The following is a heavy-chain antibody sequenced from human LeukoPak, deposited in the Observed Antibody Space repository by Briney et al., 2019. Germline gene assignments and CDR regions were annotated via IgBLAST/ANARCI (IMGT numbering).Heavy chain of an antibody. CDR2: IKQDGSEK. D-gene: IGHD5-18*01. Sequence: GGSLRLSCAASGFTFSTYWMSWVRQAPGKGLEWVANIKQDGSEKYYVDSVKGRFTISRDNAKNSLYLQMNSLKAEDTAVYYCARALSYSYGSMDFWGQGTLVIVSS. CDR3: ARALSYSYGSMDF. V-gene: IGHV3-7*01. J-gene: IGHJ4*02. CDR1: GFTFSTYW.